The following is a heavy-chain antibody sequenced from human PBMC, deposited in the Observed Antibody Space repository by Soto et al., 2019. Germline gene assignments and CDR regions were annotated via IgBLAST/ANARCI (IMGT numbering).Heavy chain of an antibody. Sequence: GGSLRLSCAASGFTFSNAWINWVRQTPGKGLEWVGRVKSKTDGGTTDFAAPVKGRFAISRDDSKNMVYLEMNSLKTEDTAIYYCTTDSYITSIIVRFDYWGHGTLVTVSS. J-gene: IGHJ4*01. CDR3: TTDSYITSIIVRFDY. CDR1: GFTFSNAW. V-gene: IGHV3-15*07. D-gene: IGHD3-22*01. CDR2: VKSKTDGGTT.